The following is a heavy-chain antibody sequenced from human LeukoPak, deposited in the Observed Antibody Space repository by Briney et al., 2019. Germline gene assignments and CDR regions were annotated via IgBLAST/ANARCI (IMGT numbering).Heavy chain of an antibody. CDR3: ARDTGGWDKEGYYFDY. D-gene: IGHD2-8*02. CDR1: GFTFSSYS. V-gene: IGHV3-48*01. Sequence: PGGSLRLSCAASGFTFSSYSMNWVRQAPGKGLEWVSYNSSSSSTIYYADSVKGRFTISRDNAKNSLYLQMNSLRAEDTAVYYCARDTGGWDKEGYYFDYWGQGTLVTVSS. CDR2: NSSSSSTI. J-gene: IGHJ4*02.